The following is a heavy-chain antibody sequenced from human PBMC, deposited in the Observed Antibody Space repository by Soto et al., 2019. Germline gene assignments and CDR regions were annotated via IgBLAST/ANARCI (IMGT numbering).Heavy chain of an antibody. D-gene: IGHD5-18*01. CDR1: GFTVSSNY. CDR2: IYSGGSA. Sequence: EVQLVESGGGLVQPGGSLRLSCAASGFTVSSNYMSWVRQAPGKGLEWVSVIYSGGSAYYADSVKGRFTISRDNSKNTLYLKMSRLRAEAAAVYYCARRGSSYGGGYFDYWGQGTLVTVSS. CDR3: ARRGSSYGGGYFDY. J-gene: IGHJ4*02. V-gene: IGHV3-66*04.